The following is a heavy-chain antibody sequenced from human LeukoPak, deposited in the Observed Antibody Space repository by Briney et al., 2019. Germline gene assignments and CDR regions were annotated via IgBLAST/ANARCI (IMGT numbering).Heavy chain of an antibody. Sequence: ASVKVPCKASGYTFTGYYMHWVRQAPGQGLEWMGWINPNSGGTNYAQKFQGRVTMTRDTSISPAYMELSRLRSDDTAVYYCARDIGQELEFDYWGQGTLVTVSS. CDR3: ARDIGQELEFDY. V-gene: IGHV1-2*02. J-gene: IGHJ4*02. CDR2: INPNSGGT. CDR1: GYTFTGYY. D-gene: IGHD1-7*01.